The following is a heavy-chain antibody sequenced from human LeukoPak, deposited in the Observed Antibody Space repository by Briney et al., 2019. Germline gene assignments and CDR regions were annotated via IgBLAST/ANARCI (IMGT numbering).Heavy chain of an antibody. V-gene: IGHV3-23*01. CDR1: GFTFSSYA. J-gene: IGHJ4*02. CDR2: ISGSDGST. D-gene: IGHD6-6*01. CDR3: AKRKGQLGPYFDY. Sequence: PGGSLRLSCAASGFTFSSYAMSWVRQAPGKGLGWVSAISGSDGSTYYADSVKGRFTISRDNSNNALYLLMNSLRAEDTAVYYCAKRKGQLGPYFDYWGQGTLVTVSS.